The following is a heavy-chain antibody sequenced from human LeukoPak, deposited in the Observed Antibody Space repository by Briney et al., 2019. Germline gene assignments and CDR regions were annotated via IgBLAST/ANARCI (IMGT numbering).Heavy chain of an antibody. CDR2: IYHSGST. CDR3: ARDGSLGEGFDY. J-gene: IGHJ4*02. D-gene: IGHD2-21*01. CDR1: GYSISSGYY. Sequence: PSETLSLTCTVSGYSISSGYYWGWIRQPPGKGLEWIGSIYHSGSTYYNPSLKSRVTISVDTSKNQFSLKLSSVTAADTAVYYCARDGSLGEGFDYWGQGTLVTVSS. V-gene: IGHV4-38-2*02.